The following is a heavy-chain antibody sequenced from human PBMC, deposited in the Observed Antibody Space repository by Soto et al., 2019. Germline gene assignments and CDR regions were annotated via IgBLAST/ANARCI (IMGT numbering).Heavy chain of an antibody. Sequence: EVQLVESGGDLVQPGGSLRLSCAASGFTFGDFWMSWVRQAPGKGLDWVANIKHDGSEKYYVDSVEGRCTISRDNTKDSLYLQMNSLRAEDTAVYYCARGGSWGPDFWGQGTLVTVSS. CDR1: GFTFGDFW. V-gene: IGHV3-7*01. CDR2: IKHDGSEK. CDR3: ARGGSWGPDF. D-gene: IGHD2-15*01. J-gene: IGHJ4*02.